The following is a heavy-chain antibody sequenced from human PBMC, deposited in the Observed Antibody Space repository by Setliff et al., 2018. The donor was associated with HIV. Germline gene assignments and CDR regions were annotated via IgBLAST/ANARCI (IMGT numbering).Heavy chain of an antibody. V-gene: IGHV4-39*07. CDR1: GDSINSGTYY. Sequence: SETLSLTCTVSGDSINSGTYYWSWIRQPPGKGLEWIGEINHSGSTNYNPSLKSRVTISVDTSKNQFSLKLTSVTAADTAVYYCATCRHRPSNWFDPWGQGTVVTVSS. CDR2: INHSGST. CDR3: ATCRHRPSNWFDP. J-gene: IGHJ5*02.